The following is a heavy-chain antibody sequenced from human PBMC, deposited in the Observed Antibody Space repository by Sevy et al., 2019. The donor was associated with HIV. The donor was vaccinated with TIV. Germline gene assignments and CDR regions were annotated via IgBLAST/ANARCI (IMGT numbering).Heavy chain of an antibody. D-gene: IGHD1-1*01. Sequence: GGSLRLSCAASGFTFSYYNMNWVRQAPGKGLEWVSSISSGSSYIHYAESVKGRFTISRDNAKNSLFLQMNSLRVEDTTVYYCARSTNSTALDYWGQGTPVTVSS. CDR2: ISSGSSYI. CDR1: GFTFSYYN. V-gene: IGHV3-21*01. J-gene: IGHJ4*02. CDR3: ARSTNSTALDY.